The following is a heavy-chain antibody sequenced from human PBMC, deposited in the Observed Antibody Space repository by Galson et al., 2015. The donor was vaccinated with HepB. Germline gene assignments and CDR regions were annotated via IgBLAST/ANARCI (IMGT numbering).Heavy chain of an antibody. CDR3: ARALGYPRVDGAFDI. V-gene: IGHV3-30*03. J-gene: IGHJ3*02. Sequence: SLRLSCAASGFTFSSYGMHWVRQAPGKGLEWVAVISYDGSNKYYADSVKGRFTISRDNSKNTLYLQMNSLRAEDTAVYYCARALGYPRVDGAFDIWGQGTMVTVSS. D-gene: IGHD3-16*02. CDR2: ISYDGSNK. CDR1: GFTFSSYG.